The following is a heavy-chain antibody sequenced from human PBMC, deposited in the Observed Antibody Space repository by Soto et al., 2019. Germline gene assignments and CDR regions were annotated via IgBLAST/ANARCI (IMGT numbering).Heavy chain of an antibody. CDR2: INHSGNT. CDR3: SRRAPEGFDP. Sequence: SETLSLTCAVSGGSIGTSAYYWGWIRQAPGKGLEWIGSINHSGNTYLSPSLKDRVTMSVDTSKNSFSLKLRSATAADTGLYYCSRRAPEGFDPWGQGTLVTVS. V-gene: IGHV4-39*01. J-gene: IGHJ5*02. CDR1: GGSIGTSAYY.